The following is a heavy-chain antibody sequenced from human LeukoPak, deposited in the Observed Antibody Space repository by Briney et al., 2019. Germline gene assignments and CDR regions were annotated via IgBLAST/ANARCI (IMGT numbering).Heavy chain of an antibody. J-gene: IGHJ4*02. D-gene: IGHD4/OR15-4a*01. Sequence: GGSLRLSCAASGFTFSSYGMQWVRQAPGKGLEWVAVISHDGSNQYYVDSVKGLFTISRDNSKNTLYLQMNSLRAEDTAVYYCATGSSISSLTTFAYWGQGTLVTVSS. CDR1: GFTFSSYG. V-gene: IGHV3-30*03. CDR3: ATGSSISSLTTFAY. CDR2: ISHDGSNQ.